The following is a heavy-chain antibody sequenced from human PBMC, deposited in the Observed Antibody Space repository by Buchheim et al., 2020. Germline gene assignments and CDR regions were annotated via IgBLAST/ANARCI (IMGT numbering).Heavy chain of an antibody. CDR1: GFTFSSYA. CDR3: ARDPEVYGDYAEYFQH. Sequence: QVQLVESGGGVVQPGRSLRLSCAASGFTFSSYAMHWVRQAPGKGLEWVAVISYDGSNKYYADSVKGRFTISRDNSKNTLYLQMNSLRAEDTAVYYCARDPEVYGDYAEYFQHWGQGTL. J-gene: IGHJ1*01. CDR2: ISYDGSNK. D-gene: IGHD4-17*01. V-gene: IGHV3-30*04.